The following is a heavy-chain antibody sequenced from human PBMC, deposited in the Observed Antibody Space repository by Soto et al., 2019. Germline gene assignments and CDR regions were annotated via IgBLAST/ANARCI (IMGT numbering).Heavy chain of an antibody. D-gene: IGHD2-15*01. V-gene: IGHV4-31*03. CDR3: ARSGGGYGSGGSCYRI. J-gene: IGHJ3*02. CDR1: GGSISSGGYY. CDR2: IYCSGST. Sequence: QVQLQESGPGLVKPSQTLSLTCTVSGGSISSGGYYWSWIRQHPGKGLEWIGYIYCSGSTYYNPSLKRRVPKPVDTAKNQFSLKRSSVTAADTAVYYCARSGGGYGSGGSCYRIWGQGTMVTVSS.